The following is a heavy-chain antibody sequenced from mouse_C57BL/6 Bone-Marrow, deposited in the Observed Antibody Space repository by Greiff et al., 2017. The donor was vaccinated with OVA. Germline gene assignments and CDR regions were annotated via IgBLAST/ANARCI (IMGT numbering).Heavy chain of an antibody. J-gene: IGHJ3*01. CDR3: AKGTGSSWFAY. CDR1: GYTFTSYG. V-gene: IGHV1-81*01. CDR2: IYPRSGNT. Sequence: VQLQQSGAELARPGASVKLSCKASGYTFTSYGISWVKQRTGQGLEWIGEIYPRSGNTYYNEKFKGKATLTADKSSSTAYMELRSLTSEDSAVDFCAKGTGSSWFAYWGQGTLVTVSA. D-gene: IGHD4-1*01.